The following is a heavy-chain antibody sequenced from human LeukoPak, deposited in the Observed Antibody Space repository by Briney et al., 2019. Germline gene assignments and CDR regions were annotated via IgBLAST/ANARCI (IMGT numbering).Heavy chain of an antibody. J-gene: IGHJ6*03. CDR3: ARTNNARITMVRGVVYYMDV. Sequence: ASVKVSCKASGYTFTSYDINWVRQATGQGLEWMGWMNPNSGNTGYAQKFQGRVTITRNTSISTAYMELSSLRSEDTAVYYCARTNNARITMVRGVVYYMDVWGKGTTVTISS. D-gene: IGHD3-10*01. CDR2: MNPNSGNT. CDR1: GYTFTSYD. V-gene: IGHV1-8*03.